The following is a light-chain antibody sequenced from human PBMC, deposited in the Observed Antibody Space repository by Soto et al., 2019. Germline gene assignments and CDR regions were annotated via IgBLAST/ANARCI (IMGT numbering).Light chain of an antibody. J-gene: IGKJ1*01. CDR1: PSVLYSSNNKHY. CDR3: QQYYSTPRT. CDR2: WAS. Sequence: DIVMTQSPDSLAVSLGERATINCKSSPSVLYSSNNKHYLAWYQQKPGQPPKLLIYWASTRESGVPDRFSGSGSGTDFTLTISSLQAEDVAVYYCQQYYSTPRTFGQGTKVEIK. V-gene: IGKV4-1*01.